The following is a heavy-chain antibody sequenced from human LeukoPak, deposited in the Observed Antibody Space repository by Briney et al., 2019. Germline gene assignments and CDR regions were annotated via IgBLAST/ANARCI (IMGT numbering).Heavy chain of an antibody. CDR3: ARDYSSSWYWFDP. CDR1: GYTFTGYY. CDR2: INPNSGGT. J-gene: IGHJ5*02. D-gene: IGHD6-13*01. Sequence: GASVKVSCKASGYTFTGYYMHWVRQAPGQGLEWMGRINPNSGGTNYAQKFQGRVTMTRDTSISTAYMELSRLRSDNTAVYYCARDYSSSWYWFDPWGQGTLVTVSS. V-gene: IGHV1-2*06.